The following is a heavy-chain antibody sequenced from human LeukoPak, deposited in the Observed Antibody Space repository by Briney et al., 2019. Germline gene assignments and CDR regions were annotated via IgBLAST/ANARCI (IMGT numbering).Heavy chain of an antibody. CDR3: ARDTSPQGSVGATIFDY. J-gene: IGHJ4*02. D-gene: IGHD1-26*01. V-gene: IGHV3-30-3*01. CDR2: ISYDGNNK. CDR1: GFTVSSYA. Sequence: QPGRSLRLSCAASGFTVSSYAMHCVRQAPGKGLEWVAVISYDGNNKYYTASVKGRFTISRDNSKNTLYPQMNSLRAEDTAVYYCARDTSPQGSVGATIFDYWGQGTLVTVSS.